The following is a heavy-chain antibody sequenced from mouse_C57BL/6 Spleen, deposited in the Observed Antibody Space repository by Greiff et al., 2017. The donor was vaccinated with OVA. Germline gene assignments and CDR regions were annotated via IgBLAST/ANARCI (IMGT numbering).Heavy chain of an antibody. CDR3: AKGYYGIPFDY. V-gene: IGHV1-7*01. CDR1: GYTFTSYW. D-gene: IGHD1-1*01. J-gene: IGHJ2*01. CDR2: INPSSGYT. Sequence: VQLQQSGADLAKPGASVKLSCKASGYTFTSYWMHWVKQRPGQGLEWIGYINPSSGYTKYNQKFKDKATLTADKSSSTAYMQLSSLTYEDSAVYYCAKGYYGIPFDYWGQGTTLTVSS.